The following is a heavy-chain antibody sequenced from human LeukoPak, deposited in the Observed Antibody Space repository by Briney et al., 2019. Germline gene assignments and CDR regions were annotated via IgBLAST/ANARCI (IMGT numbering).Heavy chain of an antibody. CDR2: IYYSGRT. CDR3: ARRRYYDGSGYLE. V-gene: IGHV4-39*01. CDR1: GDSASRSDSY. J-gene: IGHJ1*01. D-gene: IGHD3-22*01. Sequence: SETLSLTRSVSGDSASRSDSYWDWIRQPPGKGLEWIGTIYYSGRTYYSPSLKSRVTMSVDPSNNQFSLNLRSVTAADTALYYCARRRYYDGSGYLEWGQGTLLSVSS.